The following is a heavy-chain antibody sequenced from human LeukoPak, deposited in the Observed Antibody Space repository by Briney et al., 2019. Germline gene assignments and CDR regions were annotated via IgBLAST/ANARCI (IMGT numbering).Heavy chain of an antibody. CDR1: GYTFTSYG. V-gene: IGHV1-18*01. J-gene: IGHJ6*02. CDR3: AREGYDVSPDFLNFGMDV. D-gene: IGHD5-12*01. Sequence: ASVKVSCKASGYTFTSYGISWVRQAPGQGLEWMGWISAYNGNTNYAQKLQGRVTMTTDTSTSTAYMELRSLRSDDTAVYYCAREGYDVSPDFLNFGMDVWGQGTRSPSP. CDR2: ISAYNGNT.